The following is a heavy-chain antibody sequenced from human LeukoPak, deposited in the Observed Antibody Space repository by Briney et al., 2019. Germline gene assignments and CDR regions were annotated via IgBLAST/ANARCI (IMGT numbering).Heavy chain of an antibody. CDR3: AKSHSVEQRGYFDY. Sequence: GGSLRLSCAASGFTFTTYAMSWVRQAPGKGLEWVSTIANSGGSTYYADSVKGRFTISRDNSKNTLYLQMNSLRAEDMAVFYCAKSHSVEQRGYFDYWGQGTLVTVSS. CDR1: GFTFTTYA. CDR2: IANSGGST. V-gene: IGHV3-23*01. J-gene: IGHJ4*02. D-gene: IGHD1/OR15-1a*01.